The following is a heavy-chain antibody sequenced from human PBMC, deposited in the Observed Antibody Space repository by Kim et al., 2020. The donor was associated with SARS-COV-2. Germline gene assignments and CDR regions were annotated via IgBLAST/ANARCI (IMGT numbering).Heavy chain of an antibody. D-gene: IGHD3-22*01. CDR3: ARHDYDSSGYYYYGMDV. V-gene: IGHV5-10-1*01. Sequence: GESLKISCQGSGYSFTSYWISWVRQMPGKGLEWMGRIDPSDSYTNYSPSFQGHVTISADKSISTAYLQWSSLKASDTAMYYCARHDYDSSGYYYYGMDVWGQGTTVTVSS. CDR1: GYSFTSYW. CDR2: IDPSDSYT. J-gene: IGHJ6*02.